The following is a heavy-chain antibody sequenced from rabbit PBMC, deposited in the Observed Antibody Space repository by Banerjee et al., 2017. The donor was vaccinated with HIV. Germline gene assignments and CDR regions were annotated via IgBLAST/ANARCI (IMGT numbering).Heavy chain of an antibody. D-gene: IGHD1-1*01. CDR1: GVSLHDKDV. CDR3: ARDLVAVIGWNFKL. Sequence: QSLEESGGDLVQPEGSLTLTCKASGVSLHDKDVMCWVRQAPGKGLEWIACINIVTGKSVYASWAKGRFTMSRTSSTTVTLQMTSLTAADTATYFCARDLVAVIGWNFKLWGPGTLVTVS. J-gene: IGHJ4*01. V-gene: IGHV1S40*01. CDR2: INIVTGKS.